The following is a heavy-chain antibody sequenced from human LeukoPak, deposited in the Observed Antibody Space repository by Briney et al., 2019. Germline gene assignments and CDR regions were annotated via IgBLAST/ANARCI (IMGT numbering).Heavy chain of an antibody. CDR1: GFTFSSYW. Sequence: GGSLRLSCAASGFTFSSYWMHWVRQAPGKGLVWVSRINSDGSSTSYADSVKGRFTISRDNAKNTLYLQMNSLRAEDTAVYYCAREVVVPAAQNWFDPWSQGTLVTVSS. D-gene: IGHD2-2*01. J-gene: IGHJ5*02. V-gene: IGHV3-74*01. CDR3: AREVVVPAAQNWFDP. CDR2: INSDGSST.